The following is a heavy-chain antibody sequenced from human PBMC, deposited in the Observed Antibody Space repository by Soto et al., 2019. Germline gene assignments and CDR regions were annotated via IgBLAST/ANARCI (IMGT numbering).Heavy chain of an antibody. D-gene: IGHD6-13*01. CDR3: ARAGAAGTNPFDP. CDR2: INAGNGNT. V-gene: IGHV1-3*01. CDR1: GYTFTSYA. J-gene: IGHJ5*02. Sequence: ASVKVSCKASGYTFTSYAMHWVRQAPGQRLEWMGWINAGNGNTKYSQKFQGRVTITRDTSASTAYMELSTLRSEDTAVYYYARAGAAGTNPFDPWGQGTLVTVSS.